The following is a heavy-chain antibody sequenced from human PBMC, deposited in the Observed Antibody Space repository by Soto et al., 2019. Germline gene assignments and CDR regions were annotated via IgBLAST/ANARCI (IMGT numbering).Heavy chain of an antibody. D-gene: IGHD3-10*01. CDR2: LSTSGST. Sequence: QVQLQESGPGLVKPSETLSLTCTVSGGSISSYYWTWIRQPAGKGLEWIGRLSTSGSTNYNPSLKSRVTMSVDTSKNQFSLNLSSLTAADTAVYYCARDRKVRGDWFDPWGQGTLVTVSS. J-gene: IGHJ5*02. V-gene: IGHV4-4*07. CDR1: GGSISSYY. CDR3: ARDRKVRGDWFDP.